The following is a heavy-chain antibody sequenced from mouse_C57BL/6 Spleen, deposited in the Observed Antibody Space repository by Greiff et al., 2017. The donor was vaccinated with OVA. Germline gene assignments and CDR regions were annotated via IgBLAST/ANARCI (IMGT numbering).Heavy chain of an antibody. J-gene: IGHJ3*01. CDR2: IYPGSGNT. Sequence: QVQLQQSGAELVRPGASVKLSCKASGYTFTDYYINWVKQRPGQGLEWIARIYPGSGNTYYNEKFKGKATLTAEKSSSTAYMQLSSLTSEDSAVYFCARSMGSPSYWGQGTLVTVSA. CDR1: GYTFTDYY. D-gene: IGHD1-1*02. V-gene: IGHV1-76*01. CDR3: ARSMGSPSY.